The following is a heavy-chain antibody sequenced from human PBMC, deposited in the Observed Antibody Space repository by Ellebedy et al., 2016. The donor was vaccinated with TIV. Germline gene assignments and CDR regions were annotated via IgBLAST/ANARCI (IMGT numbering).Heavy chain of an antibody. J-gene: IGHJ4*02. D-gene: IGHD3-22*01. Sequence: ASVKVSXXASGYTFTGYYMHWVRQAPGQGLEWMGWINPNSGGTNYAQKFQGRVTMTRDTSISTAYMELSRLRSDDTAVYYCALRGRYYYDSSGSPPSGPDDYWGQGTLVTVSS. V-gene: IGHV1-2*02. CDR1: GYTFTGYY. CDR3: ALRGRYYYDSSGSPPSGPDDY. CDR2: INPNSGGT.